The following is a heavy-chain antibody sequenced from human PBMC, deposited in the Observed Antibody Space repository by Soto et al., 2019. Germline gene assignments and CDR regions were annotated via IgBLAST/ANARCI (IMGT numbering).Heavy chain of an antibody. D-gene: IGHD5-12*01. CDR3: TKEKSVMYSGYDAFDV. Sequence: GGSLRLSCVACGFTFSDYEMNWVRQAPGKGLEWVAHITSGGNTMYADSVEGRFTISRDDADNSLYLQMNNLRGEDTALYHCTKEKSVMYSGYDAFDVWGRGTMVTVSS. J-gene: IGHJ3*01. V-gene: IGHV3-48*03. CDR2: ITSGGNT. CDR1: GFTFSDYE.